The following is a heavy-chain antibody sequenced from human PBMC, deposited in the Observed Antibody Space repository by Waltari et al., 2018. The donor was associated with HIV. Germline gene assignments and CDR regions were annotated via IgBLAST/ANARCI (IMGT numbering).Heavy chain of an antibody. CDR3: ARDYCSSSSCTVDY. J-gene: IGHJ4*02. Sequence: EVQLVESGGGLVQPGGSLRLSCVGSGFTFSSYSMNWVRKAPGTGLEWVSYISTSRSSEYYADSVKGRFTISRDNAKNSLFLQMSSLRTEDTAVYYCARDYCSSSSCTVDYWGQGALVTVSS. V-gene: IGHV3-48*01. CDR1: GFTFSSYS. D-gene: IGHD2-2*01. CDR2: ISTSRSSE.